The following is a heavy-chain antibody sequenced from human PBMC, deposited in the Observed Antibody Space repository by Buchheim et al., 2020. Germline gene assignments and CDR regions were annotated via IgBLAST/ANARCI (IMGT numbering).Heavy chain of an antibody. CDR2: IIPMLGRA. D-gene: IGHD5-18*01. CDR1: GYTFTSYY. J-gene: IGHJ6*02. Sequence: QVQLVQSGAEVKKPGASVKVSCKASGYTFTSYYMHWVRQAPGQGLEWMGRIIPMLGRANYAQKFQGRVTITADKSTSIAYMELSSLRSEDTAVYYCARGAAMGYNYYGMDVWGQGTT. V-gene: IGHV1-69*09. CDR3: ARGAAMGYNYYGMDV.